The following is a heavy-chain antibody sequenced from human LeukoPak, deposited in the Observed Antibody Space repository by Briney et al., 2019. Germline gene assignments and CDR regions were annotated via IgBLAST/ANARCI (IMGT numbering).Heavy chain of an antibody. CDR2: ISSSGSTI. CDR3: ARGWVLTGYYH. CDR1: GFTFSSYE. Sequence: GGSLRLSCAASGFTFSSYEMNWVRQAPGKGLEWVSYISSSGSTIYYADSVKGRFTISRDNAKNSLYLQMNSLRAEDTAVYYCARGWVLTGYYHWGQGTLVTVSS. D-gene: IGHD3-9*01. V-gene: IGHV3-48*03. J-gene: IGHJ5*02.